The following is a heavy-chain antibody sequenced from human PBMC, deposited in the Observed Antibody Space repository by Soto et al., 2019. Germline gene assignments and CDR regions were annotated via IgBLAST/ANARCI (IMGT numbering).Heavy chain of an antibody. CDR3: ARGSYSYGPNWFDH. J-gene: IGHJ5*02. Sequence: XETLSLTCTVSGCSISSYYWSWIRQPPGKGLEWIGYIYYSGSTNYNPSLKSRVTISVDTSKNQFSLKLSSVTAADTAVYYCARGSYSYGPNWFDHWGQGTLVTVSS. D-gene: IGHD5-18*01. CDR1: GCSISSYY. V-gene: IGHV4-59*01. CDR2: IYYSGST.